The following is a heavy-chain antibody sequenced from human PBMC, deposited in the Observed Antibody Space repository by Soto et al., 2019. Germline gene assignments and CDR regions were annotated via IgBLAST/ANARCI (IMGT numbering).Heavy chain of an antibody. CDR2: IKSKTDGGTT. D-gene: IGHD3-22*01. CDR1: GFTFSNAW. Sequence: EVQLVESGGGLVKPGGSLRLSCAASGFTFSNAWMSWVRQAPGKGLEWVGRIKSKTDGGTTDYAAPVKGRFTISRDDSKNTLYLQMNSLKTEDTAVYYCTNEGINYDSSGYYYDGTYWGQGTLVTVSS. CDR3: TNEGINYDSSGYYYDGTY. J-gene: IGHJ4*02. V-gene: IGHV3-15*01.